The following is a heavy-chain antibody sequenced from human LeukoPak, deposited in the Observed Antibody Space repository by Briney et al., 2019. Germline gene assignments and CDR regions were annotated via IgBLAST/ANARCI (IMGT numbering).Heavy chain of an antibody. CDR3: ARDLHYYVAMDV. D-gene: IGHD3-10*02. CDR1: GFAFSSQA. J-gene: IGHJ6*02. Sequence: GSLRLSGAASGFAFSSQAMGWVRQAPGKGLEWVSVISDSGTITYYADSVKGRFAISRDNSKSMLFLQLNSLRAEDTALYYCARDLHYYVAMDVWGQGTTVTVSS. CDR2: ISDSGTIT. V-gene: IGHV3-23*01.